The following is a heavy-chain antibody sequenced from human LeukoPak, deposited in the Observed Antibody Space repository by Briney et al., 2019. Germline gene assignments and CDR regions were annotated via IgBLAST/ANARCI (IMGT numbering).Heavy chain of an antibody. V-gene: IGHV3-30*03. D-gene: IGHD5-24*01. J-gene: IGHJ4*02. CDR2: ISYDGSNK. Sequence: GGSLRLSCAASGFTFSSYWMSWVRQAPGKGLEWVAVISYDGSNKYYADSVKGRFTISRDNSKNTLYLQMNSLRAEDTAVYYCARDPPYGYNYQAARGYFDYWGQGTLVTVSS. CDR3: ARDPPYGYNYQAARGYFDY. CDR1: GFTFSSYW.